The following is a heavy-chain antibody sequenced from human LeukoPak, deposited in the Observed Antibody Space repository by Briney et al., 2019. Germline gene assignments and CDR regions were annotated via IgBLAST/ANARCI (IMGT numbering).Heavy chain of an antibody. CDR3: ARGRLRGFTGYDRGDFDL. J-gene: IGHJ4*02. V-gene: IGHV3-21*01. Sequence: GGSLRLSCTTSGITFSNSWMSWVRQAPGKGPEWVAYTSGYSNNIYYADSLKGRFTISRDNSKKSLYLQMSSLRAEDTAVYYCARGRLRGFTGYDRGDFDLWGQGTLVTVSS. CDR2: TSGYSNNI. D-gene: IGHD5-12*01. CDR1: GITFSNSW.